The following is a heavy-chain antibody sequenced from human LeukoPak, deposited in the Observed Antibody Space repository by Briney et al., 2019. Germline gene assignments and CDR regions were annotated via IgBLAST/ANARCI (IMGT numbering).Heavy chain of an antibody. CDR1: GFTFDDYA. V-gene: IGHV3-9*01. J-gene: IGHJ4*02. CDR3: AKDFYYDSSGPRGYYFDY. Sequence: GGSLRLSCAASGFTFDDYAMHWVRQAPGKGLEWVSGISWNSGSIGYADSVKGRFTISRDNAKNSLYLQMNSLRAEDRALYYCAKDFYYDSSGPRGYYFDYWGQGTLVTVSS. CDR2: ISWNSGSI. D-gene: IGHD3-22*01.